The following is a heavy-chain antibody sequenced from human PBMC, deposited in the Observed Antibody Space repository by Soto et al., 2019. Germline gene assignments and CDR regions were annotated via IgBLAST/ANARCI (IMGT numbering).Heavy chain of an antibody. CDR3: ARDTYMIVVVTGMGYYGMDV. CDR2: IWYDGSNK. D-gene: IGHD3-22*01. CDR1: GFTFSSYG. Sequence: QVQLVESGGGVVQPGRSLRLSCAASGFTFSSYGMHWVRQAPGKGLEWVAVIWYDGSNKYYADSVKGRFTISRDNSKNTLYLQMNSLRAEDTAVYYCARDTYMIVVVTGMGYYGMDVWGQGTTVTVSS. J-gene: IGHJ6*02. V-gene: IGHV3-33*01.